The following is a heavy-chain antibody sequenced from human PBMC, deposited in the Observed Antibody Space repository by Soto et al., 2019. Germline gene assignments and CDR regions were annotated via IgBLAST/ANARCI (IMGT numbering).Heavy chain of an antibody. Sequence: SETLSLTCTVSGDSINYYYWPWIRQPRGEALEWIGYIYDSGSTSYNPSLKSRLTISVDTSKNQFSLKVKSVTAADTAVYHCASGTKYYYQGMDVWGQGTTVTVSS. V-gene: IGHV4-59*01. CDR3: ASGTKYYYQGMDV. J-gene: IGHJ6*02. CDR2: IYDSGST. CDR1: GDSINYYY.